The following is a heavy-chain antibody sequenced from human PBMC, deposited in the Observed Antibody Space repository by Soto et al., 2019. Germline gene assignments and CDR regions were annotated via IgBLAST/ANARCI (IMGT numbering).Heavy chain of an antibody. V-gene: IGHV3-13*01. Sequence: EVQLVGSGEGLVRPGGSLRLSCAASGFTFDSYDMHWVRQAAGKPLEWVSSIGTVGDTYYQDSVKGRFTFSRDNGKSSLSLQMNSLRVEDTAIYFCARGAPTGSFLFDYWGQGMLVAVSS. CDR1: GFTFDSYD. D-gene: IGHD1-26*01. J-gene: IGHJ4*02. CDR2: IGTVGDT. CDR3: ARGAPTGSFLFDY.